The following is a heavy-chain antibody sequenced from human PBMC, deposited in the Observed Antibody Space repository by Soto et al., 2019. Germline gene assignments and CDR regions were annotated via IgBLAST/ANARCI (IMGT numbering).Heavy chain of an antibody. CDR1: GYMFNSYG. Sequence: QVQLVQSGGEVKQPGASVKVSCKASGYMFNSYGFSWVRQAPGQGLEWMGWISGYNGKTDYAQKFQGRVIMTIDRSTSTAYLELRSLRSDDTAVYYCARDETYSSYYFDYWGQGTLVTVSS. D-gene: IGHD4-4*01. J-gene: IGHJ4*02. V-gene: IGHV1-18*04. CDR2: ISGYNGKT. CDR3: ARDETYSSYYFDY.